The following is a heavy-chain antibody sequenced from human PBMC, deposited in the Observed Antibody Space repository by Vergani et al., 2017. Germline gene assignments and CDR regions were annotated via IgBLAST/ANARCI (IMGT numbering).Heavy chain of an antibody. CDR1: GGTFSSYA. CDR2: IIPIFGTA. CDR3: ASVVMDHAAFDI. V-gene: IGHV1-69*18. J-gene: IGHJ3*02. D-gene: IGHD3-16*01. Sequence: QVQLVQSGAEVKKPGSSVKVSCKASGGTFSSYAISWVRQAPGQGLEWMGRIIPIFGTANYAQKFQGRVTITADGSTSTAYLGLSSLRSEDTAVYYCASVVMDHAAFDIWGQGTMVTVSS.